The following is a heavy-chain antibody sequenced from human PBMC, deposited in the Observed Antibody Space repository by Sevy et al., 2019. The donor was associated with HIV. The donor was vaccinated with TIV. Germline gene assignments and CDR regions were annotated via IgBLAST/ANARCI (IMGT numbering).Heavy chain of an antibody. CDR1: GYTFTGYY. CDR3: ARDMITFGGVIVFGAFDI. Sequence: ASVKVSCKASGYTFTGYYMHWVRQAPGQGLEWMGWINPNSVGTNYAQKFQGRVTMTRDTSISTAYMELSRLRSDDTAVYYCARDMITFGGVIVFGAFDIWGQGTMVTVSS. J-gene: IGHJ3*02. V-gene: IGHV1-2*02. CDR2: INPNSVGT. D-gene: IGHD3-16*02.